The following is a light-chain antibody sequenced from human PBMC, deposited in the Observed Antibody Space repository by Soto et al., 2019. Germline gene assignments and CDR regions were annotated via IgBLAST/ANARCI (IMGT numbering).Light chain of an antibody. CDR3: SSYKSRSTLV. CDR2: EVS. CDR1: SSDVGGYNY. Sequence: QSVLTQPASVSGSPGQSITISCTGTSSDVGGYNYVSWYQQHPGKAPKLMIYEVSNRPSGVSNRFSGSKSGNTASLTISGLQDEDEAAYYCSSYKSRSTLVFGTGTKVTV. V-gene: IGLV2-14*01. J-gene: IGLJ1*01.